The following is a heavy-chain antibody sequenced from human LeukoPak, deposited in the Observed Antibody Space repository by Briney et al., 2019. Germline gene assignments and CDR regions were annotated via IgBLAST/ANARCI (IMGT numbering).Heavy chain of an antibody. V-gene: IGHV3-23*01. CDR2: MSGTGGYT. CDR1: GFTFSSYA. J-gene: IGHJ4*02. Sequence: GGSLRLSCAASGFTFSSYAMSWVRQAPGKGLEWVSAMSGTGGYTYYADSVKGRFTISRDNSKNTLYLQMNSLRAEDTAVYYCAKDRGILTGYSYYFDYWGQGTLVTVSS. CDR3: AKDRGILTGYSYYFDY. D-gene: IGHD3-9*01.